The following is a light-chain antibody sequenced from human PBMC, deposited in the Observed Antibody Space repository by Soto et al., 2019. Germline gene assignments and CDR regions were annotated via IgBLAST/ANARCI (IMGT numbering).Light chain of an antibody. CDR3: QQRSNWPPGLT. J-gene: IGKJ4*01. CDR1: QSVSSY. CDR2: DAS. V-gene: IGKV3-11*01. Sequence: EIVLTQSPATLSLSPGERATLSCRASQSVSSYLSWYQQKPGQAPKLLIYDASNRATGIPARFSGSGSGTDFTLTISSLEPEYCAVYYCQQRSNWPPGLTFGGGTKVEIK.